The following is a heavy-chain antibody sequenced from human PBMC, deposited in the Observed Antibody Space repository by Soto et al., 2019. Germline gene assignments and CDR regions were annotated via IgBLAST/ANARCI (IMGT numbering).Heavy chain of an antibody. CDR3: ATYKYCSGGSCYSGTFDY. D-gene: IGHD2-15*01. CDR1: GGTFSSYA. V-gene: IGHV1-69*06. J-gene: IGHJ4*02. CDR2: IIPIFGTA. Sequence: GASVKVSCKSSGGTFSSYAISWVRQAPGQGLEWMGGIIPIFGTANYAQKFQGRVTITADKSTSTAYMELSSLRSEDTAVYYCATYKYCSGGSCYSGTFDYWGQGTLGTVS.